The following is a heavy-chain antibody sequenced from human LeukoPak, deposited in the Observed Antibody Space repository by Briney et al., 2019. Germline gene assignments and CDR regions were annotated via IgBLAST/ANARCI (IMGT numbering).Heavy chain of an antibody. CDR3: AREDYYGSGSLDY. Sequence: PSETLSLTCAVYGGSFSGYYWSWIRQPPGKGLEWIGSIYYSGSTYYNPSLKSRVTISVDTSKNQFSLKLSSVTAADTAVYYCAREDYYGSGSLDYWGQGTLVTVSS. J-gene: IGHJ4*02. CDR2: IYYSGST. V-gene: IGHV4-34*01. D-gene: IGHD3-10*01. CDR1: GGSFSGYY.